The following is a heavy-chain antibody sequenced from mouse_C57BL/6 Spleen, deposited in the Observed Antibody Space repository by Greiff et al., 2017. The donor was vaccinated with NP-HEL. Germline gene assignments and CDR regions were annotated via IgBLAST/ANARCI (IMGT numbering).Heavy chain of an antibody. Sequence: EVQLQQSGAELVRPGASVKLSCTAPGFNIKDYYMHWVKQRPEQGLEWIGRIDPEDGDTEYAPKFQGKATMTADTSSNTAYLQLSSLTSEDTAVYYCTPYYYGSSPWFAYWGQGTLVTVSA. CDR1: GFNIKDYY. V-gene: IGHV14-1*01. CDR3: TPYYYGSSPWFAY. CDR2: IDPEDGDT. D-gene: IGHD1-1*01. J-gene: IGHJ3*01.